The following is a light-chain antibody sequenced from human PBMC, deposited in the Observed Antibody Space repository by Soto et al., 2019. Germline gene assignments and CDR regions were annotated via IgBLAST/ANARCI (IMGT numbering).Light chain of an antibody. CDR1: NIGAKS. V-gene: IGLV3-21*02. J-gene: IGLJ3*02. CDR3: QVWDFSSDHVV. CDR2: DDS. Sequence: SYELTQPSSVSVAPGQTASVTCGGTNIGAKSVHWYQQKPGQAPVVVVYDDSVRPSGIPDRFSGSNSGNTATLTIGRVEAGDEADYYCQVWDFSSDHVVFGGGTKLTVL.